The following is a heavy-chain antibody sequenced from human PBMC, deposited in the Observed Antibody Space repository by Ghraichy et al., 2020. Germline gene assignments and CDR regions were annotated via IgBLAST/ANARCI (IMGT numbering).Heavy chain of an antibody. D-gene: IGHD2-2*01. Sequence: ASVKDSCKASGYTFTGYYMHWVRQAPGQGLEWMGWINPNSGGTNYAQKFQGWVTMTRDTSISTAYMELSRLRSDDTAVYYCARDSCSSTSCQGGFDPWGQGTLVTVSS. CDR2: INPNSGGT. CDR1: GYTFTGYY. J-gene: IGHJ5*02. V-gene: IGHV1-2*04. CDR3: ARDSCSSTSCQGGFDP.